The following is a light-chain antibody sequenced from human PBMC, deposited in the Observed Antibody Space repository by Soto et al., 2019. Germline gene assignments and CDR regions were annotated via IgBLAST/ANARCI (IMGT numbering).Light chain of an antibody. J-gene: IGKJ4*01. Sequence: EIVLTQSPATLPLSPGERATLSCRASQSVSRYLACYQQKPGQAPRLLLYDSSNRATGIPARFSGSGSGTDFTLTISSLEPEDFAVYFCQQRSNWPSLTFGGGTKVEIK. CDR2: DSS. V-gene: IGKV3-11*01. CDR3: QQRSNWPSLT. CDR1: QSVSRY.